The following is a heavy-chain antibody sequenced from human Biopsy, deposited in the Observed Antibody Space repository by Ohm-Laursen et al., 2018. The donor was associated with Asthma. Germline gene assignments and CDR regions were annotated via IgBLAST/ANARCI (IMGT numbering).Heavy chain of an antibody. CDR1: GYTFTSYY. Sequence: SSVKVSCKVSGYTFTSYYMHWVRQAPGQGLEWMGIINPSGGSTSYAQKFQGRVTMTRDTSTSTVYMELNSPRSEDTAVYYCARAGALIVGATMGYWGQGTLVTVSS. CDR2: INPSGGST. V-gene: IGHV1-46*01. CDR3: ARAGALIVGATMGY. J-gene: IGHJ4*02. D-gene: IGHD1-26*01.